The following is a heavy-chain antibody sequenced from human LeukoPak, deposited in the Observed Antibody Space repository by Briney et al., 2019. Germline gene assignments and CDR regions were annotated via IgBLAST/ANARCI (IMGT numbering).Heavy chain of an antibody. Sequence: AASVKVSCKASGYTFTSYYMHWVRQAPGQGLEWMGIINPSGGSTSYAQRLQGRVTMTRDMSTSTVYMELSSLRSEDTAVYYCARTPRDGYFGYWGQGTLVTVSS. D-gene: IGHD5-24*01. CDR1: GYTFTSYY. CDR2: INPSGGST. V-gene: IGHV1-46*01. CDR3: ARTPRDGYFGY. J-gene: IGHJ4*02.